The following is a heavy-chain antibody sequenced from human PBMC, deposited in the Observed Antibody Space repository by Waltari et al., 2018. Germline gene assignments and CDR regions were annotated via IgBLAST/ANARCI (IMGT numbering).Heavy chain of an antibody. D-gene: IGHD6-6*01. Sequence: QLQLQESGPGLVKPSETLSLTCTVSGGSISSSSYYWGWIRQPPGKGLEWIGSIYYSGSTYYNPSLKRRVTISVDTSKNQFSLKLSSVTAADTAVYYCASIRSIWKSDYYYYYGMDVWGQGTTVTVSS. J-gene: IGHJ6*02. CDR2: IYYSGST. CDR1: GGSISSSSYY. CDR3: ASIRSIWKSDYYYYYGMDV. V-gene: IGHV4-39*01.